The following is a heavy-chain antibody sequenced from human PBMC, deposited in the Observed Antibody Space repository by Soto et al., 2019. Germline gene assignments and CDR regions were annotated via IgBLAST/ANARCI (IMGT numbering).Heavy chain of an antibody. Sequence: QVQLVESGGGVVQPGRSLRLSCAASGFTFSSYAMHWVRQAPGKGLEWVALISYDGSNKYYADSVKGRFTISRDNSKNTLYLKMNSLRAEDTAMYYCARDTDNDYWGQGTLVSVSS. CDR3: ARDTDNDY. V-gene: IGHV3-30-3*01. CDR2: ISYDGSNK. J-gene: IGHJ4*02. CDR1: GFTFSSYA.